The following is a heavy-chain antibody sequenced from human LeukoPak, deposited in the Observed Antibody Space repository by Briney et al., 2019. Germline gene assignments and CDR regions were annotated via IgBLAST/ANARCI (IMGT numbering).Heavy chain of an antibody. CDR2: IYSGGGT. CDR1: GFNVSTNY. V-gene: IGHV3-53*01. Sequence: GSLRLSCAASGFNVSTNYMSWVRQAPGKGLEWVSVIYSGGGTYYADSVKGRFTISRDNSKNTLYLQMNSLRAEDTAVYYCARAQGTYYYLSVWGQGTLVTVSS. D-gene: IGHD2/OR15-2a*01. CDR3: ARAQGTYYYLSV. J-gene: IGHJ4*02.